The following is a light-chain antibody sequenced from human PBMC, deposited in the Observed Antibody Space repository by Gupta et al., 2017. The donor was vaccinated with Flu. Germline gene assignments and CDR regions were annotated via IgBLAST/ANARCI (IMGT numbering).Light chain of an antibody. CDR3: IPYAGNDNLV. J-gene: IGLJ3*02. Sequence: TPHPSASGSPGHSVTISCTGTSSDVGGYNYVSWHQPHPDKAHNLMVYEVSRRPAAVPGRFSASKSANTASLTLSGLQGEEAADYYDIPYAGNDNLVFGGGTKLTVL. V-gene: IGLV2-8*01. CDR2: EVS. CDR1: SSDVGGYNY.